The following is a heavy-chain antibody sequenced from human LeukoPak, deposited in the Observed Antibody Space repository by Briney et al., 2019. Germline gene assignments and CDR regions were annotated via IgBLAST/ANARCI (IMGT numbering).Heavy chain of an antibody. Sequence: GGSLRLSCAASGFTFSSYWMSWVRQAPGKGLEWVANIKQDGSEKYYVDSVKGRFTISRDNAKNSLYLQMNSLKTEDTAVYYCTSGYYYDSSGYWSALGYWGQGTLVTVSS. CDR1: GFTFSSYW. CDR2: IKQDGSEK. CDR3: TSGYYYDSSGYWSALGY. D-gene: IGHD3-22*01. V-gene: IGHV3-7*03. J-gene: IGHJ4*02.